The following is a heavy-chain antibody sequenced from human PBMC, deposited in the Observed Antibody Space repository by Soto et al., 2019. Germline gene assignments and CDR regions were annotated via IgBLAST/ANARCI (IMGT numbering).Heavy chain of an antibody. D-gene: IGHD3-22*01. J-gene: IGHJ4*02. V-gene: IGHV1-69*13. CDR2: IIPIFGKA. Sequence: SVKGSWKAAGGSFSSYSISWVRHAPGQGLEWMGGIIPIFGKANYAQKFQGRVTITADESTSTAYMELSSLRSEDTAVYYCARGDYYDSSGYAAFDYWGQGTLVTVSS. CDR1: GGSFSSYS. CDR3: ARGDYYDSSGYAAFDY.